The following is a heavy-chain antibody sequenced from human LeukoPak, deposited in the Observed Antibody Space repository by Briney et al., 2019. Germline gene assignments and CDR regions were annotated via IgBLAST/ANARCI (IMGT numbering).Heavy chain of an antibody. CDR3: ARLRDYYYNYMDV. V-gene: IGHV4-30-4*07. CDR1: GDSISSGGYS. CDR2: IHDSGST. J-gene: IGHJ6*03. Sequence: PSETLSLTCAVSGDSISSGGYSWSWIRQTPGKGLEWIAYIHDSGSTSYNPSLKSRVTISVDTSKIQISLKLNSVTAADTAVYYCARLRDYYYNYMDVWGKGTTVTISS.